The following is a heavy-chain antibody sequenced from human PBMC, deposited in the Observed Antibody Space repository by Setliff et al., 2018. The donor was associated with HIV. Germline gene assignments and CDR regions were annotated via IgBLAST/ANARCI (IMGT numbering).Heavy chain of an antibody. V-gene: IGHV4-4*07. CDR2: IYTSGST. CDR1: GGSISSYY. CDR3: ARRSPGGGYYMDV. Sequence: PSETLSLTCTVSGGSISSYYWSWIRQPAGKGLEWIGRIYTSGSTNYNPSLKSRVTISLDTSKNQFSLNLSSVTAADTAVYYCARRSPGGGYYMDVWGKGTKVTVSS. J-gene: IGHJ6*03. D-gene: IGHD3-16*01.